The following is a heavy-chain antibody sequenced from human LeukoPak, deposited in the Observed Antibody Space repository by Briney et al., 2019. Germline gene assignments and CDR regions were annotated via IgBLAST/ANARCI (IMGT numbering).Heavy chain of an antibody. CDR3: ARDSGYSAFDY. D-gene: IGHD5-12*01. CDR2: MNPDGSTK. CDR1: GFAFSSSW. V-gene: IGHV3-7*05. J-gene: IGHJ4*02. Sequence: HGGSLRLSCAASGFAFSSSWMAWVRQAPGKGREWGANMNPDGSTKNYVDSVRGRFTISRDNAKTVLYLQMNSLRGDDTAVYYCARDSGYSAFDYWGQGTLVTVSS.